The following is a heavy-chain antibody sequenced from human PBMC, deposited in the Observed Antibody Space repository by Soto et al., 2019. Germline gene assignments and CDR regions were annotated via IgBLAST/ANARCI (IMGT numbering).Heavy chain of an antibody. J-gene: IGHJ6*02. CDR2: ISYDGSNK. D-gene: IGHD6-25*01. CDR3: ARWDSSGDYYYYYGMDV. Sequence: GGSLRLSCAASGFTFSSYAMHWVRQAPGKGLEWVAVISYDGSNKYYADSVKGRFTISRDNSKNTLYLQMNSLRAEDTAVYYCARWDSSGDYYYYYGMDVWGQGTTVTVSS. V-gene: IGHV3-30-3*01. CDR1: GFTFSSYA.